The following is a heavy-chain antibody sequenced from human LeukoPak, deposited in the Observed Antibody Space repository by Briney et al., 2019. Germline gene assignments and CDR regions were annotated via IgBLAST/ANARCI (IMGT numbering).Heavy chain of an antibody. V-gene: IGHV3-33*01. J-gene: IGHJ6*02. CDR1: GFSFSRHG. D-gene: IGHD4-11*01. CDR2: TWFDDSYQ. CDR3: TGETYSLADV. Sequence: PGGSLRLSCAASGFSFSRHGMHWVRQAPGKGLEWVGVTWFDDSYQHYAGSVRGRFTISRDNSKNTVYLQMNSLRAEDTAVYYCTGETYSLADVWGQGTMVIVSS.